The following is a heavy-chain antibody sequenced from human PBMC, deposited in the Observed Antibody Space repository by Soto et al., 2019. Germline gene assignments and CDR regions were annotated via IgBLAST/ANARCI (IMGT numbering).Heavy chain of an antibody. CDR1: GYSFTSYY. CDR3: ARSSGGNFGIIIEGSNWFDP. V-gene: IGHV1-46*01. Sequence: ASVKVSCKASGYSFTSYYLHWLRQAPGQGLEWMGIINPSGGSTTYAQKFQGRITMTRDTSRSTVYMELSSLRSDDTAIYYCARSSGGNFGIIIEGSNWFDPWGQGTLVTVSS. J-gene: IGHJ5*02. CDR2: INPSGGST. D-gene: IGHD3-3*01.